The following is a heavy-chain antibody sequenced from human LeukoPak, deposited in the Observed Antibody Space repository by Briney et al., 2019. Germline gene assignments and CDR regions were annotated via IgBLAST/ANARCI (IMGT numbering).Heavy chain of an antibody. D-gene: IGHD3-22*01. Sequence: PGGSLRLSCAASGFTFSNHWMHWVRHAPGKGLVWVSRMGGNGRSPAYADSVKGRFTISRDNARNTLYLQMNSLGAEDTAVYYCAKTKYYDSSGYTYFDYWGQGTLATVSS. CDR3: AKTKYYDSSGYTYFDY. CDR2: MGGNGRSP. V-gene: IGHV3-74*01. CDR1: GFTFSNHW. J-gene: IGHJ4*02.